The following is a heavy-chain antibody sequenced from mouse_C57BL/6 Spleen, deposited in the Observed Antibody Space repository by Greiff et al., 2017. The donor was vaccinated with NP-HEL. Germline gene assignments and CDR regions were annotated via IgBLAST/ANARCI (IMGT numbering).Heavy chain of an antibody. J-gene: IGHJ2*01. D-gene: IGHD2-4*01. CDR3: AREVYDYGFDY. Sequence: QVQLKESGAELVKPGASVKISCKASGYAFSSYWMNWVKQRPGKGLEWIGQIYPGDGDTNYNGKFKGKATLTADKSSSTAYMQLSSLTSEDSAVYFCAREVYDYGFDYWGQGTTLTVSS. CDR2: IYPGDGDT. V-gene: IGHV1-80*01. CDR1: GYAFSSYW.